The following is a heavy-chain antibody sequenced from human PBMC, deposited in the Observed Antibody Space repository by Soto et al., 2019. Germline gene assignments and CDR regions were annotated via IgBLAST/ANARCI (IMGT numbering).Heavy chain of an antibody. V-gene: IGHV3-23*04. CDR3: EKERDWWSGSHYSFDF. CDR2: ISSSGCST. J-gene: IGHJ4*02. Sequence: EVQLVESGGGLAQPGGSLRLSCAASGFMFSNYGMSWVRQAPGKGPEWVSDISSSGCSTYYADSVTVRFTISSENYKNTLYVHITVLSPDDKALSECEKERDWWSGSHYSFDFWGQGTLVTVSS. CDR1: GFMFSNYG. D-gene: IGHD3-3*01.